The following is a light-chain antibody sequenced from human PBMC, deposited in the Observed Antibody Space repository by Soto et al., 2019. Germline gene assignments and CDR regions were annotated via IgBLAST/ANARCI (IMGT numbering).Light chain of an antibody. CDR3: EAWDNSLSSGV. CDR2: DNN. V-gene: IGLV1-51*01. CDR1: SSNVGSYY. J-gene: IGLJ2*01. Sequence: QSVLTQPRSVSAAPGQKVTISCSGTSSNVGSYYVSWYQQLPGTAPKLLIYDNNKRPSGIPDRFSGSKSGTSATLGITGLQTGDEAAYYCEAWDNSLSSGVFGGGTKVTVL.